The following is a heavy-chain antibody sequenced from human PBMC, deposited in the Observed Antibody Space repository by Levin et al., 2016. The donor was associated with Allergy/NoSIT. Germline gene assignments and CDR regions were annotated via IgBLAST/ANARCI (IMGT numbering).Heavy chain of an antibody. CDR3: AKEQSKQKLAHYFDC. J-gene: IGHJ4*02. CDR2: ISGSGGTT. D-gene: IGHD6-13*01. Sequence: GESLKISCAASGFTFSSYGMNWVRQAPGKGLEWVSGISGSGGTTYHADSVKGRFTISRDNSKNTLYLQMNSLRAEDTAVYYCAKEQSKQKLAHYFDCWGQGSLVTVSS. V-gene: IGHV3-23*01. CDR1: GFTFSSYG.